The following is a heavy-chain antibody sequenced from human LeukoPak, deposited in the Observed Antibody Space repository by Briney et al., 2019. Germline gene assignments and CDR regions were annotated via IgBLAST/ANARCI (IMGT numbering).Heavy chain of an antibody. D-gene: IGHD4-17*01. CDR3: AKVKGYGDYLYYFDY. CDR2: IYYSGST. V-gene: IGHV4-59*01. CDR1: GGSISSYY. J-gene: IGHJ4*02. Sequence: AETLSLTCTVSGGSISSYYWSWIRQPPGKGLEWIGYIYYSGSTNYNPSLKSRVTISVDTSKNQFSLKLSSVTAADTAVYYCAKVKGYGDYLYYFDYWGQGTLVTVSS.